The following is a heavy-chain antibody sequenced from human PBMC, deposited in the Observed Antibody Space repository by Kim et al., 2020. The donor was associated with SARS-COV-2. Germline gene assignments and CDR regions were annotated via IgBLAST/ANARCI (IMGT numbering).Heavy chain of an antibody. CDR1: GGSISSYY. CDR2: IYTSGST. D-gene: IGHD3-3*01. V-gene: IGHV4-4*07. Sequence: SETLSLTCTVSGGSISSYYWSWIRQPAGKGLEWIGRIYTSGSTNYNPSLKSRVTMSVDTSKNQFSLKLSSVTAADTAVYYCARAINYDFWSGLKSAYYYGMDVWGQGTTVTVSS. J-gene: IGHJ6*02. CDR3: ARAINYDFWSGLKSAYYYGMDV.